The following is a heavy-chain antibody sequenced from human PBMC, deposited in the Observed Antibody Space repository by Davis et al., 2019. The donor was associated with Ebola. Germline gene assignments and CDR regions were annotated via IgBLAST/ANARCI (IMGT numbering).Heavy chain of an antibody. CDR1: GFTFDDYA. CDR2: ISSSSSYI. CDR3: ARAGYDYIWGSYRSAYYFDY. Sequence: GESLKISCAASGFTFDDYAMHWVRQAPGKGLEWVSSISSSSSYIYYADSVKGRFTISRDNAKNSLYLQMNSLRAEDTAVYYCARAGYDYIWGSYRSAYYFDYWGQGTLVTVSS. V-gene: IGHV3-21*01. D-gene: IGHD3-16*02. J-gene: IGHJ4*02.